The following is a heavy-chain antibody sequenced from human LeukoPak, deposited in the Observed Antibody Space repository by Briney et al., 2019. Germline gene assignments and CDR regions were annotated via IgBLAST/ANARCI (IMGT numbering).Heavy chain of an antibody. CDR1: GFTFSDYY. J-gene: IGHJ4*02. V-gene: IGHV3-11*01. CDR2: ISYSGSTI. CDR3: AREHSSSWGYKFDY. D-gene: IGHD6-6*01. Sequence: GGSLRLSCAASGFTFSDYYMSWIRQSPGKGLEWISHISYSGSTIYYADSVKGRFTISRDNAMNLLSLQINSLRAEDTAVYYCAREHSSSWGYKFDYWGQGTLVTVSS.